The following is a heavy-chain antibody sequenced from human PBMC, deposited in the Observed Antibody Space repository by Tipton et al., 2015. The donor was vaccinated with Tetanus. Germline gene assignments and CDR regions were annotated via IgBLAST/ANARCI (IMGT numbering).Heavy chain of an antibody. J-gene: IGHJ4*02. V-gene: IGHV1-69*06. D-gene: IGHD3-3*01. Sequence: QLVQSGAEVKKPGSSVKVSCETSGGSFNTYITSWVRQAPGQGLEWIGSINPIFGRITYARKFQGRVTITADKSTSTAHISLSSLRSDDTAVYYCARCKGGTREYYAIKYWGQGTLVTVSS. CDR1: GGSFNTYI. CDR2: INPIFGRI. CDR3: ARCKGGTREYYAIKY.